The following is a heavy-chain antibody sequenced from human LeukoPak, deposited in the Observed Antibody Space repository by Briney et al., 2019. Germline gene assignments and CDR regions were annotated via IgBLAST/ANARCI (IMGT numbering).Heavy chain of an antibody. V-gene: IGHV1-46*01. D-gene: IGHD3-22*01. J-gene: IGHJ4*02. CDR3: ARDLSHRYYHSTGYAFDY. CDR1: GYIFTSYS. Sequence: ASVKVSCKASGYIFTSYSMHWVRRAPGQGLEWMGIINPSGGTTNYAQKFQGRVTMTRDTSTSTVYMDLSSLRSEDTAVYYCARDLSHRYYHSTGYAFDYWGQGTLVTVSS. CDR2: INPSGGTT.